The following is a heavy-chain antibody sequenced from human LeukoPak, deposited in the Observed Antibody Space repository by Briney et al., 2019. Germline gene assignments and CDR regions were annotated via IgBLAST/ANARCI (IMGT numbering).Heavy chain of an antibody. D-gene: IGHD3-22*01. CDR2: FAGSDTTT. CDR3: TTLGYHLDS. Sequence: GGSLRLSCAASGFDFGAYEMNWVRQAPGKRLEWVAYFAGSDTTTYYADSVKGRFTISRDNARNSLYLQMDSLRAEDTALYYCTTLGYHLDSWGQGTLVTVSS. J-gene: IGHJ4*02. CDR1: GFDFGAYE. V-gene: IGHV3-48*03.